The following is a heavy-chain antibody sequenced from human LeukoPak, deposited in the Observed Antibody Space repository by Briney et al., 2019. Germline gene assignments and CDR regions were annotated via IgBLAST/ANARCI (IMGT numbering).Heavy chain of an antibody. CDR3: AKAKHYGDYIIDY. Sequence: PGRSLRLSCAASGFTFDDYAMHWVRQAPGKGLEWVSGISWNSGSIGYADSVKGRFTISRDNAKNSLYLQMNSLRAEDTALYYCAKAKHYGDYIIDYWGQGTLVTVSS. J-gene: IGHJ4*02. D-gene: IGHD4-17*01. CDR2: ISWNSGSI. CDR1: GFTFDDYA. V-gene: IGHV3-9*01.